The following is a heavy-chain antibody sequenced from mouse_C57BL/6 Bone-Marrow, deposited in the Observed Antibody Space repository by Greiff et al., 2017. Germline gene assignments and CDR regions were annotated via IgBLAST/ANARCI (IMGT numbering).Heavy chain of an antibody. CDR3: SRVTTVVATGDYAMDY. CDR2: IWSGGST. V-gene: IGHV2-2*01. J-gene: IGHJ4*01. CDR1: GFSFTGYG. Sequence: QVQLQQSGPGLVQPSQSLSISCTASGFSFTGYGVHWVRQSPGKGLEWLGVIWSGGSTDYNEAFITRLSISKDNSKGQVIFKMIRLQAYDTAIYYLSRVTTVVATGDYAMDYWGQGTSVTVSS. D-gene: IGHD1-1*01.